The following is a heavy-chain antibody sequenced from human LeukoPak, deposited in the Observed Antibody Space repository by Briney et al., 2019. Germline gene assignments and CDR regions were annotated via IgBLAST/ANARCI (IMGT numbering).Heavy chain of an antibody. D-gene: IGHD2-15*01. CDR3: AAGSSYSLYYYYNMDV. J-gene: IGHJ6*03. V-gene: IGHV1-58*02. Sequence: SVKVSCKASGFASSSSAMQWMRQARGQRLEWIGWIVVGSSDTKYAQKFQERVTITRDMSTSTAYMELSSLRSEDTAVYYCAAGSSYSLYYYYNMDVWGKGTTVTVSS. CDR1: GFASSSSA. CDR2: IVVGSSDT.